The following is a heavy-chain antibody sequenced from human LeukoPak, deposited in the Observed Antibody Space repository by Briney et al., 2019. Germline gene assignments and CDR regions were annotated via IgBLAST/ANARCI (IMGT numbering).Heavy chain of an antibody. CDR2: ISYDGSNK. CDR3: ARVGGGNY. J-gene: IGHJ4*02. D-gene: IGHD3-16*01. Sequence: GGSLRLSCAASGFTFSSYSMKWVRQAPGKGLEWVAVISYDGSNKYYADSVKGRFTISRDNSKNTLYLQMNSLRAEDTAVYYCARVGGGNYWGQGTLVTVSS. CDR1: GFTFSSYS. V-gene: IGHV3-30*03.